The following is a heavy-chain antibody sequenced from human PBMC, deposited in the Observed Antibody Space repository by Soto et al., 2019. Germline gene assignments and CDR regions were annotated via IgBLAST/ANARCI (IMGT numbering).Heavy chain of an antibody. CDR2: IHYSERT. J-gene: IGHJ6*02. Sequence: QVQLQESGPGLVKPSQTLSLTCTVSGGSIGSDGYYWSWIRQHPGKGLEWIGYIHYSERTYYNPSLKSRVTISVDTSKNQFSLRLNSVTAADTAVYYCVRVDRYYYYGMDVWGQGTTVTVS. V-gene: IGHV4-31*03. CDR1: GGSIGSDGYY. D-gene: IGHD3-9*01. CDR3: VRVDRYYYYGMDV.